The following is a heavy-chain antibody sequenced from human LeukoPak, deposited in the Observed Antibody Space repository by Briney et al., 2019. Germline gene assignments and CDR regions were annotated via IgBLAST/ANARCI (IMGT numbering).Heavy chain of an antibody. J-gene: IGHJ6*03. CDR3: AREGLKQQLVDVHMDV. CDR1: GGTFSSYA. D-gene: IGHD6-13*01. V-gene: IGHV1-69*06. Sequence: ASVKVSCKASGGTFSSYAISWVRQAPGQGLEWMGGIIPIFGTTNYAQKFQGRVTITADKSTSTAYMELSSLRSEDTAVYYCAREGLKQQLVDVHMDVWGKGTTVTISS. CDR2: IIPIFGTT.